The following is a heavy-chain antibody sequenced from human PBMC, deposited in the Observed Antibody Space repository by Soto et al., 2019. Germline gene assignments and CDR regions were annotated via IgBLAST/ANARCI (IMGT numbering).Heavy chain of an antibody. CDR1: GGSISTYD. V-gene: IGHV4-4*07. Sequence: PSETLSLTCTVTGGSISTYDWCWIRQSAGKGLEWLGRIHTSGNTNYNSSLKSRLRMSVDTSKNQFSLKLSSVTAADKAVYYCARGGIRGGLDVWGQGTTVTVSS. CDR3: ARGGIRGGLDV. J-gene: IGHJ6*02. D-gene: IGHD2-15*01. CDR2: IHTSGNT.